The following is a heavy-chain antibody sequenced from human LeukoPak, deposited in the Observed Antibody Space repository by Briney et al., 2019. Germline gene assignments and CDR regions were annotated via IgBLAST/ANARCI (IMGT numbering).Heavy chain of an antibody. J-gene: IGHJ6*02. CDR3: ARDQGVTDPPPYGLDV. Sequence: SVKVSCKASGYTFTGYYMHWVRQAPGQGLECMGRIIPILDIATYAQKFQGRVTITADKSTSTAYMELSSLSSEDTAVYYCARDQGVTDPPPYGLDVWGQGTTVTVSS. CDR2: IIPILDIA. CDR1: GYTFTGYY. V-gene: IGHV1-69*04. D-gene: IGHD3-10*01.